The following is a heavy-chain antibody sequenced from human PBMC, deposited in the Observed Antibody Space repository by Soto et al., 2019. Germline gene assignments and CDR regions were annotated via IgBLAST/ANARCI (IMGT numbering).Heavy chain of an antibody. CDR3: AKDQHAFWSGYFDY. Sequence: EVQLLESGGGLVQPGGSLRLSCAASGFSFTSYAMSWVRQAPGKGLEWVTGISGSGGSTYYTDSVKGRFTISRDNSKNTLYLQMSSLRAEDTAVYYCAKDQHAFWSGYFDYWGQGTLVTVSS. V-gene: IGHV3-23*01. D-gene: IGHD3-3*01. CDR1: GFSFTSYA. J-gene: IGHJ4*02. CDR2: ISGSGGST.